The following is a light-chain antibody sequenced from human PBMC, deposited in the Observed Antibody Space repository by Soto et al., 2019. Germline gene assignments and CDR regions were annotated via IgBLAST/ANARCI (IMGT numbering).Light chain of an antibody. CDR3: QQISSYPLT. V-gene: IGKV1-5*01. J-gene: IGKJ4*01. CDR1: QSIGRW. Sequence: DIQMTQSPSTLSAFVGDRVTITCRASQSIGRWLAWYQQKPGKAPKLLIYDASSLESGVPSRFSGSGSGTEFTLTISSLQPDDFATYYCQQISSYPLTFGGGTKVDIK. CDR2: DAS.